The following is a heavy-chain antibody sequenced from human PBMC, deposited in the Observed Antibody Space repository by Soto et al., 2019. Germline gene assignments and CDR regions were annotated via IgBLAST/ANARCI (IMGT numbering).Heavy chain of an antibody. CDR1: GGSITTVGNY. J-gene: IGHJ3*02. Sequence: QVQLQESGPGLVQPSQTLSLACTVSGGSITTVGNYWSWIRQFPGKGLEWIGHISYSGSTNSNPSLRSRLSMSVDTSNNQFSLELSSVTAADTAVYYCARLLGSGNYLGIFDAFDIWGQGTVVTVSS. D-gene: IGHD1-26*01. CDR3: ARLLGSGNYLGIFDAFDI. CDR2: ISYSGST. V-gene: IGHV4-31*03.